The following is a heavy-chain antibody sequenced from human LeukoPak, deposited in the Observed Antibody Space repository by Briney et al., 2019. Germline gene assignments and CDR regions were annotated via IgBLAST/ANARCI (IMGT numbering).Heavy chain of an antibody. CDR3: ASSRGRFYWYFDL. CDR2: IYYSGST. CDR1: GGSIRGYY. V-gene: IGHV4-59*08. D-gene: IGHD3-10*01. Sequence: SETLSLTCTVSGGSIRGYYWSWIRQPPGKGLEWIGYIYYSGSTNYNPSLKSRVTISVDTSKNQFSLNLSSVTAADTAVYYCASSRGRFYWYFDLWGRGTLVTVSS. J-gene: IGHJ2*01.